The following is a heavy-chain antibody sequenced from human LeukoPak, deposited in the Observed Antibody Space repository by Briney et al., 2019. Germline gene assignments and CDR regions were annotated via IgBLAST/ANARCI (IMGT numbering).Heavy chain of an antibody. CDR2: IYYSGST. D-gene: IGHD4-11*01. V-gene: IGHV4-31*03. CDR3: ARGKGLHLFDY. Sequence: PSETLSLTCTVSGGSISSGGYYWSRIRQHPGKGLEWIGYIYYSGSTYYNPSLKSRVTISVDTSKNQFSLKLSSVTAADTAVYYCARGKGLHLFDYWGQGTLVTVSS. CDR1: GGSISSGGYY. J-gene: IGHJ4*02.